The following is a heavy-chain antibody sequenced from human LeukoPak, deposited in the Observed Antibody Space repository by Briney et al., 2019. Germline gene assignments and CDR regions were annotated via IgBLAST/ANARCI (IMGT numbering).Heavy chain of an antibody. Sequence: SETLSLTCTVSGGSISSYYWSWIQQPPGKGLEWIGYIYYSGSTNYNPSLKSRVTISVDTSKNQFSLKLSSVTAADTAVYYCARGVYSSSWSWFDPWGQGTLVTVSS. CDR1: GGSISSYY. CDR3: ARGVYSSSWSWFDP. CDR2: IYYSGST. V-gene: IGHV4-59*01. D-gene: IGHD6-13*01. J-gene: IGHJ5*02.